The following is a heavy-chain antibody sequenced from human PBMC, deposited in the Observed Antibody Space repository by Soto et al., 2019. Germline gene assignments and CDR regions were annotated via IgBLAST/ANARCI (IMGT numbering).Heavy chain of an antibody. Sequence: QLVQSGPEVKKPGASITVSCKTFGDTFTNFGLSWVRQAPGQGLEWMGWIATYNTNRNYAQKFQGRLTLTTDASTSTAYMELKSLGYDDTAVYYCARVLRGVVNWFDPRGQGTLVTFSS. CDR1: GDTFTNFG. J-gene: IGHJ5*02. D-gene: IGHD3-10*01. CDR3: ARVLRGVVNWFDP. V-gene: IGHV1-18*01. CDR2: IATYNTNR.